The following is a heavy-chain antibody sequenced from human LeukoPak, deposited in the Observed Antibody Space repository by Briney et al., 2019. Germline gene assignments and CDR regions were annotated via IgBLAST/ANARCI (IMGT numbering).Heavy chain of an antibody. Sequence: SETLSLTCAVYGGSFSGYYWSWIRQPPGKGLEWIGEINHSGSTNYNPSLKSRVTISVDTSKNQFSLKLSPVTAADTAVYYCARGRRYSSNGRGFDPWGQGTLVTVSS. V-gene: IGHV4-34*01. CDR2: INHSGST. CDR3: ARGRRYSSNGRGFDP. CDR1: GGSFSGYY. D-gene: IGHD6-13*01. J-gene: IGHJ5*02.